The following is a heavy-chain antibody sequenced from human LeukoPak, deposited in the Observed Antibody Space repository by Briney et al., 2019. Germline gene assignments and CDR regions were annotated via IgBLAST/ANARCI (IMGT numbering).Heavy chain of an antibody. J-gene: IGHJ4*02. V-gene: IGHV3-7*01. D-gene: IGHD3-16*02. CDR2: MKQDGSEK. Sequence: PGGSLRLSCEASGFIFSKYCMSWVRQAPGKGPEWVANMKQDGSEKFYMDSVKGRFTISRDNANNSLYLQMNNLSAEDTAVYYCARDSSDGGRSSYRQSDYWGQGTLVTDSS. CDR3: ARDSSDGGRSSYRQSDY. CDR1: GFIFSKYC.